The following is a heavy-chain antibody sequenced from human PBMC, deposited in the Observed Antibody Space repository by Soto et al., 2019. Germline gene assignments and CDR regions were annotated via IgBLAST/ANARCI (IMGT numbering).Heavy chain of an antibody. CDR2: IYYSGST. Sequence: ETLSLTCAVSGYSISSSNWWGWIRQPPGKGLEWIGYIYYSGSTYYNPSLKSRVTMSVDTSKNQFSLKLSSVTAVDTAVYYCARKPPGGAFDIWGQGTMVTVSS. D-gene: IGHD1-26*01. CDR1: GYSISSSNW. CDR3: ARKPPGGAFDI. V-gene: IGHV4-28*01. J-gene: IGHJ3*02.